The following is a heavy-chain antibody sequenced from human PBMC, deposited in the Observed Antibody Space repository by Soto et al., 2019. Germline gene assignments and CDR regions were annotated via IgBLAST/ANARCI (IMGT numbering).Heavy chain of an antibody. CDR2: LSRSGGAT. V-gene: IGHV3-23*01. J-gene: IGHJ5*02. D-gene: IGHD1-1*01. CDR3: SKGAMSTIRNSFDP. CDR1: GFNTRFYS. Sequence: PGGSLRLSCTASGFNTRFYSMSWVRQTPGKGLEWVAALSRSGGATYYADSVRGRFTISRDASKDTLFLQMRNLRAEDTAIYYCSKGAMSTIRNSFDPWGQGTLVTVSS.